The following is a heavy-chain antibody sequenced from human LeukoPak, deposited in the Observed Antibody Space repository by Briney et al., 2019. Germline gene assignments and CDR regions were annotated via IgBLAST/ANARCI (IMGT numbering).Heavy chain of an antibody. D-gene: IGHD3-22*01. Sequence: GGSLRLSCAASGFTFSSYGMSWVRQAPGKGLEWVSAISGSGGSTYYADSVKGRFTISRDNSKSTLYLQMNSLRAEDTAVYYCAKDRGGTMIVIQHWGQGTLVTVSS. CDR1: GFTFSSYG. V-gene: IGHV3-23*01. CDR3: AKDRGGTMIVIQH. J-gene: IGHJ1*01. CDR2: ISGSGGST.